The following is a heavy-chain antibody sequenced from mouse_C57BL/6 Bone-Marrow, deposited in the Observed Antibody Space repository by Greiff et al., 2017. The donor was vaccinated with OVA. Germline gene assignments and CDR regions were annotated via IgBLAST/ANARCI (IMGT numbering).Heavy chain of an antibody. CDR3: ARQNLGYFDY. CDR1: GFTFSSYG. Sequence: EVQLVESGGDLVKPGGSLKLSCAASGFTFSSYGMSWVRQTPDKRLEWVATISSGGSYTYYPDSVKGRFTISRANAKNTRYLQMSSLKSEDTAMYYCARQNLGYFDYWGQGTTLTVSS. V-gene: IGHV5-6*01. CDR2: ISSGGSYT. J-gene: IGHJ2*01.